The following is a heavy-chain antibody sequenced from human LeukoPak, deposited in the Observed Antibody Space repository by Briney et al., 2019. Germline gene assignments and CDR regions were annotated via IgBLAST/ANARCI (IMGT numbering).Heavy chain of an antibody. CDR1: GGTFSSYA. CDR2: IIPILGIA. V-gene: IGHV1-69*04. D-gene: IGHD6-6*01. Sequence: ASVKVSCKASGGTFSSYAISWVRQAPGQGLEWMGRIIPILGIANYAQKFQGRVTITADKSTSTAYMELSSLRSEDTAVYYCARGHKGSSSRYYYYYYMDVWGKGTTVTVSS. J-gene: IGHJ6*03. CDR3: ARGHKGSSSRYYYYYYMDV.